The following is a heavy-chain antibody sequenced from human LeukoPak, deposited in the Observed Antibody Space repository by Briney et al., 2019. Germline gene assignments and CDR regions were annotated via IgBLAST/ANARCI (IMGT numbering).Heavy chain of an antibody. CDR1: GFTFSSYS. J-gene: IGHJ5*02. D-gene: IGHD2-2*01. Sequence: GGSLRLSCAASGFTFSSYSMNWVRQAPGKGLEWVSYISSSSSTIYYADSVKGRFTISRDNAKNSLYLQMNSLRAEDTAVYYCARVHCSSPSCYDSISVWFDPWGQGTLVTVSS. CDR2: ISSSSSTI. CDR3: ARVHCSSPSCYDSISVWFDP. V-gene: IGHV3-48*01.